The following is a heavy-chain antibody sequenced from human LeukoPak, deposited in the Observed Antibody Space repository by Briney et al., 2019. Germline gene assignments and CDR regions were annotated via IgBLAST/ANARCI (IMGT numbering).Heavy chain of an antibody. CDR3: AKMGGYSSTWYFDT. D-gene: IGHD6-13*01. V-gene: IGHV3-23*01. J-gene: IGHJ4*02. CDR2: ISGSGGST. CDR1: GFTFSNYA. Sequence: HPGGSLRLSCAASGFTFSNYAMSWVRQAPGKGLEWVSAISGSGGSTDYADSVKGRFTISRDNSKNTLDLQMNSLRAEDTAVYYCAKMGGYSSTWYFDTWGQGTLVTVSS.